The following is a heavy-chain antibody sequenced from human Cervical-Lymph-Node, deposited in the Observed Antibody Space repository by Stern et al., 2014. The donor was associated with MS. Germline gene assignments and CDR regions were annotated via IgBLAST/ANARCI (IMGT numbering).Heavy chain of an antibody. Sequence: EVQLVESGGGLVQPGGSLRLSCGASGFTFRDNWMHWVRQAPGKGLVWVSRINPDGTSITYADSVKGRFTISRDNAKTTLHLHMNSLGAEDSAVYFCASTRYSYGMSLDYWGQGTLVTVSS. V-gene: IGHV3-74*02. CDR3: ASTRYSYGMSLDY. CDR2: INPDGTSI. CDR1: GFTFRDNW. D-gene: IGHD5-18*01. J-gene: IGHJ4*02.